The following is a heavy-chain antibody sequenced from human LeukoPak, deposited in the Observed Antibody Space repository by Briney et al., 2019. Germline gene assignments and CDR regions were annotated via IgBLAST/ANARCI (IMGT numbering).Heavy chain of an antibody. CDR2: ISSNGGST. Sequence: PGGSLRLSCAASGFTFSSYAMHWVRQAPGKGLEYVSAISSNGGSTYYANSVKGRFTISRDNSKNTLYLQMGSLRAEDMAVYYCARDFRSMVRGVSVHWGQGTLVTVSS. J-gene: IGHJ4*02. CDR3: ARDFRSMVRGVSVH. CDR1: GFTFSSYA. V-gene: IGHV3-64*01. D-gene: IGHD3-10*01.